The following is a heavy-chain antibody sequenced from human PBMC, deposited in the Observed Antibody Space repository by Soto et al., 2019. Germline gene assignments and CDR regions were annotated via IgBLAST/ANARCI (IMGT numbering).Heavy chain of an antibody. V-gene: IGHV1-2*04. CDR3: ARGGEYEYDSSGYYDY. CDR2: INPNSGGT. D-gene: IGHD3-22*01. CDR1: GYTFTGYY. Sequence: GASVKVSCKASGYTFTGYYMHWVRQAPGQGLEWMGWINPNSGGTNYAQKFQGWVTMTRDTSISTAYMELSRLRSDDTAVYYCARGGEYEYDSSGYYDYWGQGTLVTVSS. J-gene: IGHJ4*02.